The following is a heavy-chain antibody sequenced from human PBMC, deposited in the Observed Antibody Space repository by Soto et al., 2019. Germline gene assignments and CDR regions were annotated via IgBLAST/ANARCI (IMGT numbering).Heavy chain of an antibody. CDR3: ARGYPSDFDY. V-gene: IGHV4-39*01. CDR1: GGSISSSSYY. D-gene: IGHD3-16*02. CDR2: IYYSGST. J-gene: IGHJ4*02. Sequence: ETLSLTCTVSGGSISSSSYYWGWIRQPPGKGLEWIGSIYYSGSTYYNPSLKSRVTISVDTSKNQFSLKLSSVTAADTAVYYCARGYPSDFDYWGQGTLVTVSS.